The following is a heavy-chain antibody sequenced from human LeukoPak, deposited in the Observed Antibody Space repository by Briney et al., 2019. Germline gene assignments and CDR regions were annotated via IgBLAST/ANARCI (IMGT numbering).Heavy chain of an antibody. CDR3: AKAYYYGSGSYIEGGGYYFDY. Sequence: GGSLRLSCAASGFTFDDYGMSWVRQAPGKGLEWVSGINSNGSSTGYADSVKGRFTISRDNAKNSLYLQMNSLRAEDTALYYCAKAYYYGSGSYIEGGGYYFDYWGQGTLVTVSS. V-gene: IGHV3-20*04. J-gene: IGHJ4*02. D-gene: IGHD3-10*01. CDR1: GFTFDDYG. CDR2: INSNGSST.